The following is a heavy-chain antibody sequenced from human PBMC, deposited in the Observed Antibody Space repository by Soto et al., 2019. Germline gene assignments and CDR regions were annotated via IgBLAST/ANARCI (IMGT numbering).Heavy chain of an antibody. CDR3: ARGYFYYGSGSYSGVFDY. D-gene: IGHD3-10*01. CDR2: IWYDGSNK. Sequence: QVQLVESGGGVVQPGRSLRLSCAASGFTFSSYGMHWVRQAPGKGLEWVAVIWYDGSNKYYADSVKGRFTISRDNSKNTLYLQMNSLRAEDTAVYYCARGYFYYGSGSYSGVFDYWGQGPLVTVSS. V-gene: IGHV3-33*01. CDR1: GFTFSSYG. J-gene: IGHJ4*02.